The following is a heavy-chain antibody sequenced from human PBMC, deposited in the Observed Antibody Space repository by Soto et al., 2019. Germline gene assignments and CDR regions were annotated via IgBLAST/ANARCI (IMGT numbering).Heavy chain of an antibody. CDR3: AKDRGYCSSTSCYRYYFDY. CDR2: ISGSGGST. J-gene: IGHJ4*02. V-gene: IGHV3-23*01. D-gene: IGHD2-2*01. CDR1: GFTFSSYA. Sequence: EVQLLESGGGLVQPGGSLRLSCAASGFTFSSYAMSWVRQAPGKGLEWVSAISGSGGSTYYADSVKGRFTISRDNSKNTLYLQMNSLRAEDTAVYYCAKDRGYCSSTSCYRYYFDYWGQGTLVTVSS.